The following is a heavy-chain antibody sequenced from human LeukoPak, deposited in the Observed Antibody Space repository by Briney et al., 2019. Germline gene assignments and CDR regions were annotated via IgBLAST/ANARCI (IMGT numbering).Heavy chain of an antibody. CDR1: GFTFSSYS. Sequence: PGGSLRLSCAASGFTFSSYSMNWVRQAPGKGLEWVSYISSSSSTIYYADSVKGRFTISRDNAKNSLYLQMNSLRAEDTAVYYCARCSTGLVRYFDYWGQGALATVSS. J-gene: IGHJ4*02. CDR3: ARCSTGLVRYFDY. CDR2: ISSSSSTI. V-gene: IGHV3-48*01. D-gene: IGHD6-19*01.